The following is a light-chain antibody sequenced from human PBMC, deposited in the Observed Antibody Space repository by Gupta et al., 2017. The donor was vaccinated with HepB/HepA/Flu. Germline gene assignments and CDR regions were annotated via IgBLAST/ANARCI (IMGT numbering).Light chain of an antibody. CDR1: SSDVGGYNY. J-gene: IGLJ3*02. Sequence: QSALTQPRSVSGSPGQSVTIPCTGTSSDVGGYNYVSWYQQHPGRVPKLMIYDVNNRPSGVPDRFSGSKSGNTASLTISGLQAEDETDYYCCSYAGSYTWVFGGGTKLTVL. V-gene: IGLV2-11*01. CDR3: CSYAGSYTWV. CDR2: DVN.